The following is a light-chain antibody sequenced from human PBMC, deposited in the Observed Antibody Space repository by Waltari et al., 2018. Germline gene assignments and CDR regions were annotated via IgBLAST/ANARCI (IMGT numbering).Light chain of an antibody. V-gene: IGKV1-5*03. CDR2: KAS. CDR3: QQYRINPWT. Sequence: DIQMTQSPSTLSASVGDRVTITCRASENVNSWLAWYQEKPGKAPKLLIQKASNLESGVPSRFSGSGSGTEFALTSSSLQADDFATYYCQQYRINPWTFGQGTKVEI. J-gene: IGKJ1*01. CDR1: ENVNSW.